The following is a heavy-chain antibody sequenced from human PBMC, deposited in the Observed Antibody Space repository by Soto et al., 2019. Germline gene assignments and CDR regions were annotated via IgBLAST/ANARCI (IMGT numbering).Heavy chain of an antibody. V-gene: IGHV2-70*11. CDR1: GFSLSTSGMC. Sequence: SGPTLVNPTQTLTLTCTFSGFSLSTSGMCVSWIRQPPGKALEWLARIDWDDDKYYSTSLKTRLTISKDTSKNQVVLTMTNMDPVDTATYYCARMPGGSSSWYYYFDYWGQGTLVTVPQ. CDR2: IDWDDDK. D-gene: IGHD6-13*01. CDR3: ARMPGGSSSWYYYFDY. J-gene: IGHJ4*02.